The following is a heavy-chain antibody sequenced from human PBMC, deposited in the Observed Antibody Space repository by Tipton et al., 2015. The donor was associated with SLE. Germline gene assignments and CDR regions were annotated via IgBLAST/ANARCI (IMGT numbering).Heavy chain of an antibody. V-gene: IGHV4-31*03. D-gene: IGHD3-22*01. CDR2: IYYSGST. CDR1: GGSIISSHY. J-gene: IGHJ4*02. CDR3: ARDRFDSSGYTLFDS. Sequence: TLSLTCTVSGGSIISSHYWTWIRQPPGKGLEWIGYIYYSGSTYYNPSLKSRVTISVDTSKNLFSLKLSSVTAAGTAVYYCARDRFDSSGYTLFDSWGQGTLVTVSS.